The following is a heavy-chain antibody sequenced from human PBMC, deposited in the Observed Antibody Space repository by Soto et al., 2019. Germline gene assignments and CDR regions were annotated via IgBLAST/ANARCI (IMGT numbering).Heavy chain of an antibody. CDR3: AREIAVAGTPSYGDY. D-gene: IGHD6-19*01. Sequence: QVQLQESGPGLVKPSQTLSLTCTVSGGSISSGDYYWSWIRQPPGKGLEWIGYIYYSGSTYYNPSLKSRVTISVDTSKNPFSLKLSSVTAADTAVYYCAREIAVAGTPSYGDYWGQGTLVTVSS. V-gene: IGHV4-30-4*01. J-gene: IGHJ4*02. CDR2: IYYSGST. CDR1: GGSISSGDYY.